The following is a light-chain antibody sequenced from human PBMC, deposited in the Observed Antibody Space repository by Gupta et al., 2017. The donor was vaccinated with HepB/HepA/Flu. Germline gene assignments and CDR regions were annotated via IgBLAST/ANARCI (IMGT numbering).Light chain of an antibody. Sequence: SYVVTHPPSVSVAPGETAAITCGGEHLRSKAVHWYQQKPGQAPVMVISYHTDRPSGVPARISGCKSGDTATLTISGVEAGDEAIYYCQVWDGRIDNLVFGGGTRLTV. CDR1: HLRSKA. CDR2: YHT. V-gene: IGLV3-21*01. J-gene: IGLJ3*02. CDR3: QVWDGRIDNLV.